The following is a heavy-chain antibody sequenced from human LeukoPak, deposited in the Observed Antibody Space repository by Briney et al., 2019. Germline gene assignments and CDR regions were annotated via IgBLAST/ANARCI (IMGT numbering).Heavy chain of an antibody. CDR3: ARGPRIHSMTTVVPFDY. V-gene: IGHV1-46*01. Sequence: GASVKVSCKASGYTFTSYYMHWVRQAPGQGLEWMGIINPSGGSTSYAQKFQGRVTMTRDTSTSTVYMELSSLRSEDTAVYYCARGPRIHSMTTVVPFDYWGQGTLVTVSS. D-gene: IGHD4-23*01. J-gene: IGHJ4*02. CDR1: GYTFTSYY. CDR2: INPSGGST.